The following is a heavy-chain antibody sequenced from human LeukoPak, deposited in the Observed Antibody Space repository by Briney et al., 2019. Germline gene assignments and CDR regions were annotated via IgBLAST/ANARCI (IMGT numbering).Heavy chain of an antibody. D-gene: IGHD6-13*01. J-gene: IGHJ4*02. Sequence: GGSLRLSCAASGFTFSSYSMNWVRQAPGKGLGWVSSISSSSSYIYYADSVKGRFTISRDNAKNSLYLQMNSLRAEDTAVYYCASGSSWYVYWGQGTLVTVSS. CDR3: ASGSSWYVY. CDR2: ISSSSSYI. V-gene: IGHV3-21*01. CDR1: GFTFSSYS.